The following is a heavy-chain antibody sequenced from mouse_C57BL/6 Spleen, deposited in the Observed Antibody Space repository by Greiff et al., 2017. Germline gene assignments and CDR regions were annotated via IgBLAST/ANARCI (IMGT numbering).Heavy chain of an antibody. D-gene: IGHD1-1*01. Sequence: VQLQQSGPELVKPGASVKISCKASGYSFTDYNMNWVKQSNGKSLEWIGVINPNYGTTSYNQKFKGKATLTVDQSSSTAYMQPNSLTSEDSAVYYCARRDYGSSYLHWYFDVWGTGTTVTVSS. CDR3: ARRDYGSSYLHWYFDV. CDR1: GYSFTDYN. J-gene: IGHJ1*03. CDR2: INPNYGTT. V-gene: IGHV1-39*01.